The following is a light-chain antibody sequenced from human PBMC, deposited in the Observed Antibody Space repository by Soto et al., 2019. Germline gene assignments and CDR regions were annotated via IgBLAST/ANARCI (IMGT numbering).Light chain of an antibody. J-gene: IGKJ4*01. CDR2: DAS. CDR3: QQYNNWPLT. CDR1: QSVDND. V-gene: IGKV3D-15*01. Sequence: EIVMTQSPATLSVSPGDIANLSCRASQSVDNDLAWYQQKPGQPPRLLIYDASTRATGIPARFSGSQSGTEFTLNISSLLSEDFAVYSCQQYNNWPLTFGGGTKVEIK.